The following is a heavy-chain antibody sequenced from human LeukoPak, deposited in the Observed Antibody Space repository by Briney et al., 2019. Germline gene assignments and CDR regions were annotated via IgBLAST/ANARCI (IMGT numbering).Heavy chain of an antibody. J-gene: IGHJ2*01. CDR1: GYTFINYG. CDR2: ISAHNGNT. CDR3: ARLDTDMVYWYSDL. Sequence: ASVKVSCKASGYTFINYGISWLRQAPGQGLEWMGWISAHNGNTNYAQKVQGRVTMTADISTSTAYMELRSLRSDDTAVYYCARLDTDMVYWYSDLWGRGTLVTVSS. D-gene: IGHD5-18*01. V-gene: IGHV1-18*01.